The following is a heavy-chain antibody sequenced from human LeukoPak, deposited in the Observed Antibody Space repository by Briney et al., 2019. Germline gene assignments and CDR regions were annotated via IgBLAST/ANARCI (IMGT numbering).Heavy chain of an antibody. CDR1: GGSTSSSSFY. D-gene: IGHD3-22*01. CDR3: ARLRAYYYDSSGYYNFDF. CDR2: ISYSGRT. V-gene: IGHV4-39*01. J-gene: IGHJ4*02. Sequence: SETVSLTCTVSGGSTSSSSFYWGWIRQPPGKGLECIGRISYSGRTYYNPSLQSRVTISVDTSKNQFSLRLSSVTAADTAVYYCARLRAYYYDSSGYYNFDFWGQGTLVIVSS.